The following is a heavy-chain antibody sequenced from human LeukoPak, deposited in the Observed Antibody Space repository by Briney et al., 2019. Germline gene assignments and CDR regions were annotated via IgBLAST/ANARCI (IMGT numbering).Heavy chain of an antibody. Sequence: PSETLSLTCTVSGGSISSSIYSWGWIRQPPGKGLEWIGNIYYYGTTYYNPSLKSRVTISLHTSKNQFSLKLSSVTAADTAVYYCARRGMAAASNWFDPWGQGTLVTVSS. D-gene: IGHD6-13*01. CDR3: ARRGMAAASNWFDP. CDR2: IYYYGTT. J-gene: IGHJ5*02. CDR1: GGSISSSIYS. V-gene: IGHV4-39*01.